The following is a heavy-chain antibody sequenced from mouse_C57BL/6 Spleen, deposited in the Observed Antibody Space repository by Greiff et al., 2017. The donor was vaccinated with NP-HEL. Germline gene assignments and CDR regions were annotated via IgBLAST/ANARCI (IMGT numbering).Heavy chain of an antibody. J-gene: IGHJ4*01. Sequence: VQLQQSGAELVRPGASVKLSCTASGFNIKDDYMHWVKQRPEQGLEWIGWIDPETGDTAYASKFQGKATITADTSSNPAYLQLSSLTYEDTAVYYCKPSRNYPMDYWGQGTSVTVSS. CDR2: IDPETGDT. D-gene: IGHD6-1*01. V-gene: IGHV14-4*01. CDR1: GFNIKDDY. CDR3: KPSRNYPMDY.